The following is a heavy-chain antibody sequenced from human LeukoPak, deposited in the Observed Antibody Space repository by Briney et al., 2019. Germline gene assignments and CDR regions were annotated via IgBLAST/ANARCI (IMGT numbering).Heavy chain of an antibody. D-gene: IGHD5-18*01. J-gene: IGHJ4*02. CDR2: INTNTGNP. Sequence: ASVKVSCKASGYTFTSYAMNWVRQAPGQGLEWMGWINTNTGNPTYAQGFTGRFVFSLDTSVGTAYLQISSLKAEDTAVYYCARDFGGSSYGYVWRSRAHSDYWGQGTLVTVSS. CDR3: ARDFGGSSYGYVWRSRAHSDY. CDR1: GYTFTSYA. V-gene: IGHV7-4-1*02.